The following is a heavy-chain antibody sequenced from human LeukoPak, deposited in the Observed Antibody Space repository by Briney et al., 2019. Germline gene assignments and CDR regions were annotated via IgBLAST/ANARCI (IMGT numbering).Heavy chain of an antibody. CDR2: FHYSGST. Sequence: SETLSLTCTVSGGSIRSSDYYWAWIPPPPGRGLVWFWSFHYSGSTFSTPPLKIRLTGSADTSMNQFYIKLSSVTTADTAVYYCARASGVLPSFEGANWFDTWGQGTLVTVSS. D-gene: IGHD3-9*01. CDR3: ARASGVLPSFEGANWFDT. J-gene: IGHJ5*02. V-gene: IGHV4-39*01. CDR1: GGSIRSSDYY.